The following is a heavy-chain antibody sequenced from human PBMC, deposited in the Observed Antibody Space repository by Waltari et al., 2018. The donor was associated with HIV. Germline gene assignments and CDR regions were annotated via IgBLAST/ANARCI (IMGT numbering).Heavy chain of an antibody. Sequence: QVHLVESGGGVVQPGRSLRLSCAASGFTFSNFPMHWVRQAPGKGWEGWEVNPYDGRVKYTADALKGGFTIPRDKSKGTLYLKVDSRRAEDTALYYCATKAGKVGTAPLLDYWGQGTLVTVSS. CDR1: GFTFSNFP. V-gene: IGHV3-30*04. CDR3: ATKAGKVGTAPLLDY. J-gene: IGHJ4*02. D-gene: IGHD1-26*01. CDR2: NPYDGRVK.